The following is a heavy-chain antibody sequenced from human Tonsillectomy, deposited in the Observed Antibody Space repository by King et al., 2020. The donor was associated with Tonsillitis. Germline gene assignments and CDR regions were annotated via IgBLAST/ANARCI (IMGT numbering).Heavy chain of an antibody. CDR3: AKDVRGWVENYFDL. D-gene: IGHD6-19*01. CDR2: VYTGGGRT. V-gene: IGHV3-23*03. J-gene: IGHJ2*01. Sequence: VQLVESGGGLVQPGGSLRLSCAASGFTFSSHAMSWVRQAPGKGLEWVSLVYTGGGRTNYADSVKGRFTISRDDSKNTMFLQMNNLIAEDTAVYYCAKDVRGWVENYFDLWGRGTLVTVSS. CDR1: GFTFSSHA.